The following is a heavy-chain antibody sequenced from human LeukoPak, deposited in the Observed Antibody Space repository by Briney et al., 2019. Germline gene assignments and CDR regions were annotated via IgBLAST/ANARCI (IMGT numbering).Heavy chain of an antibody. Sequence: GGSLRLSCAASGFSFSVYWMHWVRQAPGKGPVWVSRIKTDGSITDYADFVKGRFTISRDNAKNTLYLQMNSLRAEDTAVYYCAKDARRTFGLSSGLYRGSYYFDYWGQGTLVTVSS. CDR1: GFSFSVYW. D-gene: IGHD6-19*01. CDR3: AKDARRTFGLSSGLYRGSYYFDY. V-gene: IGHV3-74*01. CDR2: IKTDGSIT. J-gene: IGHJ4*02.